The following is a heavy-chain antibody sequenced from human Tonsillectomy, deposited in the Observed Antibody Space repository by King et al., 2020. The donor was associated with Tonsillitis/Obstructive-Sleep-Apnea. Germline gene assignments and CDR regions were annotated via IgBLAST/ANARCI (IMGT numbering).Heavy chain of an antibody. CDR1: DGSINSSYFY. CDR3: ARRNQEAFEL. Sequence: QLQESGPGLVKPSETLSLTCTVSDGSINSSYFYWGWIRQPPGKGLEYIGSIYYSGNSYYNPSLKSRVTISVETSKNQFSLKVTSVTATDTAVYFCARRNQEAFELWGQGTLVTVPS. V-gene: IGHV4-39*01. CDR2: IYYSGNS. J-gene: IGHJ3*01.